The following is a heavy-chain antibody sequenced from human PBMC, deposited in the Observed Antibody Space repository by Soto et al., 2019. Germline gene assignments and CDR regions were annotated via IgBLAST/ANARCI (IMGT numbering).Heavy chain of an antibody. Sequence: GGSLRLSCAASGFTFSSYAMHWVRQAPGKGLEWVAVISYDGSNKYSADSVKGRFTISRDNSKNTLYLQMNSLRAEDTAVYYCAREAHDNKLILTGYPWAYYYGMDVWGQGTTVTVSS. CDR2: ISYDGSNK. CDR1: GFTFSSYA. CDR3: AREAHDNKLILTGYPWAYYYGMDV. V-gene: IGHV3-30-3*01. D-gene: IGHD3-9*01. J-gene: IGHJ6*02.